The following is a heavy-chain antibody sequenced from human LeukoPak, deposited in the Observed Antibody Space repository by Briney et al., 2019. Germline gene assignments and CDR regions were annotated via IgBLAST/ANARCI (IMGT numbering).Heavy chain of an antibody. CDR2: MNPNSGDR. Sequence: ASVKVSCKASGYTFSSYDINWVRQATGQGLEWMGWMNPNSGDRGYAQKFQGRVTITRNTSISTAYIELSSLRSEDTAVYYCARVLCSSTSSYSSPWFDPWGQGTLVTVSS. V-gene: IGHV1-8*03. J-gene: IGHJ5*02. CDR3: ARVLCSSTSSYSSPWFDP. CDR1: GYTFSSYD. D-gene: IGHD2-2*01.